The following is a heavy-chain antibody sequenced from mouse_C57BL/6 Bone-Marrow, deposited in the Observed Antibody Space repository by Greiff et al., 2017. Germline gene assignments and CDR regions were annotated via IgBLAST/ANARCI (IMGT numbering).Heavy chain of an antibody. CDR3: ASSRGSSYEDYAMDY. CDR2: LYPGSGNT. Sequence: QVQLQQSGAELVRPGASVKLSCKASGYTFTDYYINWVKQRPGQGLEWIARLYPGSGNTYYNQKFKGKATLTVEKSSSTAYMQLSILTSEDSAVYFCASSRGSSYEDYAMDYWGQGTSVTVSS. CDR1: GYTFTDYY. V-gene: IGHV1-76*01. J-gene: IGHJ4*01. D-gene: IGHD1-1*01.